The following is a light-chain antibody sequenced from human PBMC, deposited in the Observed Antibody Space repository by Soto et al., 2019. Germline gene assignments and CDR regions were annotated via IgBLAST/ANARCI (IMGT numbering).Light chain of an antibody. CDR3: QQRSNWKIT. V-gene: IGKV3-11*01. CDR1: QSVRTY. J-gene: IGKJ5*01. CDR2: DAS. Sequence: EIVFTQSPGTLSLSPGEKATLSCMDSQSVRTYLAWYQQKPGQAPRLLIYDASNRETGIPARFRCSGAGPECTRPISSLEPDDVAVDYCQQRSNWKITFGQGTRLEIK.